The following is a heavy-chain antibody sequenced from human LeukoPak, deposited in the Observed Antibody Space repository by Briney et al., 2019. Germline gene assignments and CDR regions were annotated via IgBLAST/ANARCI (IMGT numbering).Heavy chain of an antibody. J-gene: IGHJ4*02. CDR2: IWYDGSNK. Sequence: GGSLRLSCAASGFTFSSYGMHWVRQAPGKGLEWVAVIWYDGSNKYYADSVKGRFTISRDNSKNTLYLQMNSLRAEDTAVYYCARDIRGPYVWGSYRPFDYWGQGTLVTVSS. D-gene: IGHD3-16*02. CDR3: ARDIRGPYVWGSYRPFDY. CDR1: GFTFSSYG. V-gene: IGHV3-33*01.